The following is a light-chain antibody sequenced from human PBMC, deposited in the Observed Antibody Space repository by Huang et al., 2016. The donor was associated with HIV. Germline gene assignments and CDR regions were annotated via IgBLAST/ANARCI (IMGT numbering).Light chain of an antibody. J-gene: IGKJ4*01. V-gene: IGKV3-15*01. Sequence: EIVMTQSPATLAVSPGEGATLSCRASQNVRTNVAWYQQKPVQAPRLLVYGASTRATGIPARFSGTGSGTDFTLTLSSLQSDDFAIYYCQHYHDWPPLAFGGGTKVEIK. CDR1: QNVRTN. CDR3: QHYHDWPPLA. CDR2: GAS.